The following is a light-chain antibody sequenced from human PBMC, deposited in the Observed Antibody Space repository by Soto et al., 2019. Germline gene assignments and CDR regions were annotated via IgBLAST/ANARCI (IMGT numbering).Light chain of an antibody. V-gene: IGLV1-40*01. J-gene: IGLJ2*01. CDR3: QSYDNSLSGWV. Sequence: VVTQPPSVSGAPGQGVTISCTGSTSNIGSGYDVHWYQQVPGLAPKLLIYANINRPSGVPDRFSGSKSGTSASLAITGLQAEDEADYYCQSYDNSLSGWVFGGGTQLTVL. CDR1: TSNIGSGYD. CDR2: ANI.